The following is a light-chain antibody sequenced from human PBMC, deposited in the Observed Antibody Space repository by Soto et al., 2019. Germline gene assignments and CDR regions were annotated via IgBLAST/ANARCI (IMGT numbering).Light chain of an antibody. CDR1: SSDVGGYNY. V-gene: IGLV2-8*01. CDR3: SSYADSIVL. J-gene: IGLJ2*01. CDR2: EVS. Sequence: QSALTQPPSASGSPGQSVTISCTGTSSDVGGYNYVSCYQQHPGKAPKLMISEVSKRPSGVPDRFSGSKSGNTASLTVSGLQAEDEADYYCSSYADSIVLFGGGTKVTVL.